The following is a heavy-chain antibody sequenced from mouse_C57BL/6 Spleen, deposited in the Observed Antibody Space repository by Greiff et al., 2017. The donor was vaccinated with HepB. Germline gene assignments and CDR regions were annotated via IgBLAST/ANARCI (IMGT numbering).Heavy chain of an antibody. D-gene: IGHD2-2*01. V-gene: IGHV5-9-1*02. Sequence: EVKLVESGEGLVKPGGSLKLSCAASGFTFSSYAMSWVRQTPEKRLEWVAYISSGGDYIYYADTVKGRFTISRDNARNTLYLQMSSLKSEDTAMYYCTSLLRTMVTTWFAYWGQGTLVTVSA. J-gene: IGHJ3*01. CDR3: TSLLRTMVTTWFAY. CDR1: GFTFSSYA. CDR2: ISSGGDYI.